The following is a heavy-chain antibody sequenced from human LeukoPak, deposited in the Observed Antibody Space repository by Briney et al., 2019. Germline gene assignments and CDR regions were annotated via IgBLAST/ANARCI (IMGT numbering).Heavy chain of an antibody. J-gene: IGHJ4*02. V-gene: IGHV3-30*02. CDR3: ATLAAGSLDY. Sequence: GGSLRLSCAASGFTTATYGLHSVRQAPGKGLEWLACIWFDGSNRYYADSVKGRFTISRDTSKNMLYLQINSLRAEDTAVYYCATLAAGSLDYWGQGTLVTVAS. D-gene: IGHD3-10*01. CDR2: IWFDGSNR. CDR1: GFTTATYG.